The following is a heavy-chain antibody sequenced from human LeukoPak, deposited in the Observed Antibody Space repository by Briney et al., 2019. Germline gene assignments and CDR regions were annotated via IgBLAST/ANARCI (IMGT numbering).Heavy chain of an antibody. V-gene: IGHV4-59*01. CDR2: IYYSGST. CDR1: GGSISSYY. J-gene: IGHJ3*02. CDR3: ARGAPLRSAFDI. Sequence: SETLSLTCTVSGGSISSYYWSWIRQPPGKGLEWIGYIYYSGSTNYNPSLKSRVTIPVDTSKNQFSLKLSSVTAADTTVYYCARGAPLRSAFDIWGQGTMVTVSS. D-gene: IGHD3-16*01.